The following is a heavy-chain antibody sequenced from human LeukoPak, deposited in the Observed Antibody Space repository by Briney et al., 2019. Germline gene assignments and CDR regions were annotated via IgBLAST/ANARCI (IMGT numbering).Heavy chain of an antibody. CDR2: IYSGGST. V-gene: IGHV3-66*01. CDR1: GFTVSSNY. J-gene: IGHJ4*02. CDR3: ARGFWSGYPSPHYFDY. D-gene: IGHD3-3*01. Sequence: GGSLRLSCAASGFTVSSNYMSWVRQAPGKGLEWFSVIYSGGSTYYADSVKGRFTISRDNSKNTLYLQMNSLRAEDTAVYYCARGFWSGYPSPHYFDYWGQGTLVTVSS.